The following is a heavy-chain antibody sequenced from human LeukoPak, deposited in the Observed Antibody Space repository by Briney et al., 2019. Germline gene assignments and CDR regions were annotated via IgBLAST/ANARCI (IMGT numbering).Heavy chain of an antibody. CDR1: GGSIGSYY. CDR3: ARSYGDYPFDY. V-gene: IGHV4-59*01. Sequence: SETLSLTCTVSGGSIGSYYWSWIRQPPGKGLEWIGYIYYSGSTNYNPSLKSRVTISVDTSKNQFSLKLSSVTAADTAVYYCARSYGDYPFDYWGQGTLVTVSS. CDR2: IYYSGST. D-gene: IGHD4-17*01. J-gene: IGHJ4*02.